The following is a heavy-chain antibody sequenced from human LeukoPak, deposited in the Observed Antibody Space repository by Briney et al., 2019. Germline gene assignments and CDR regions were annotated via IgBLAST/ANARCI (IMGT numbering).Heavy chain of an antibody. Sequence: GESLKISCKGSGYSFTSYWIGWVRQMPGKGLEWMGIIYPVDSDTRYSPSFQGQVTISADKSISTAYLQWSSLKASDTAMYYCARAKRWLQSELGYWGQGTLVTVSS. D-gene: IGHD5-24*01. CDR2: IYPVDSDT. J-gene: IGHJ4*02. CDR1: GYSFTSYW. V-gene: IGHV5-51*01. CDR3: ARAKRWLQSELGY.